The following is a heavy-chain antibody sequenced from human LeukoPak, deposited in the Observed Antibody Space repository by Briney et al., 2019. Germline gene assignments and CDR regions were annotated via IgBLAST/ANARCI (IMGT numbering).Heavy chain of an antibody. D-gene: IGHD2-21*01. V-gene: IGHV3-9*01. Sequence: GRSLRLSCAASGFTFDDYAMHWVRQAPGKGLEWVSGISWNSGSIGYADSVKGRFTISRDNAKNSLYLQMNSLRAEDTALYYCAKDRRPGENYFDYWGQGTLVTVSS. CDR3: AKDRRPGENYFDY. J-gene: IGHJ4*02. CDR2: ISWNSGSI. CDR1: GFTFDDYA.